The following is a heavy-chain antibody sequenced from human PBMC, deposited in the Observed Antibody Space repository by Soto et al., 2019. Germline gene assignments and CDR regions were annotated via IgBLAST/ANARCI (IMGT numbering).Heavy chain of an antibody. CDR3: ARSVSP. J-gene: IGHJ5*02. CDR2: IYFSGSA. V-gene: IGHV4-59*08. Sequence: SETLSLTCTVSGGSITSYYWSWIRQPPGKGLEWIGYIYFSGSANYNPSLKSRVTISVDTSKNQFSLKLSSVTAADTAVYYCARSVSPWGQGTLVTVSS. CDR1: GGSITSYY.